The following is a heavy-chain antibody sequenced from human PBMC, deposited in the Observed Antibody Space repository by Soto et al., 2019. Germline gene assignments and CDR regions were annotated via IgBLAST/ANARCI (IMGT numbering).Heavy chain of an antibody. Sequence: GGSLRLSXAASGFTFSSYWMSWVRQAPGKGLEWVANIKQDGSEKYYVDSVKGRFTISRDNAKNSLYLQMNSLRAEDTAVYYCAREGHTYYDILTGYYFPSGRWFDPWGQGTLVTVSS. D-gene: IGHD3-9*01. J-gene: IGHJ5*02. V-gene: IGHV3-7*03. CDR1: GFTFSSYW. CDR2: IKQDGSEK. CDR3: AREGHTYYDILTGYYFPSGRWFDP.